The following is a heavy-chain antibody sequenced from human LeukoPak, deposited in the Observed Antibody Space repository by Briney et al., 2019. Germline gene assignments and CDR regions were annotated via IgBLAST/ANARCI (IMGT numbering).Heavy chain of an antibody. Sequence: GGSLRLSCAASGFTFDDYAMHWVRQAPGKGLEWVSGISWNSGSIGYADSVKGRFTISRDNAKNSLYLQMNSLRAEDTAVYYCARDSPAPDIVVVPARFDYWGQGTLVTVSS. CDR1: GFTFDDYA. J-gene: IGHJ4*02. CDR3: ARDSPAPDIVVVPARFDY. D-gene: IGHD2-2*01. V-gene: IGHV3-9*01. CDR2: ISWNSGSI.